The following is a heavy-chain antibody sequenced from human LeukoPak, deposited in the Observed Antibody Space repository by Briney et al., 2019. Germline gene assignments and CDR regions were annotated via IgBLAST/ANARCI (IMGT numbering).Heavy chain of an antibody. D-gene: IGHD3-22*01. CDR1: GYTFTGYY. V-gene: IGHV1-2*02. Sequence: ASVKVSCKASGYTFTGYYMHWVRQAPGQGLEWMGWINPNSGGTNYAQKFQGRVTMTRDTSISTAYMELSRLRSDDTAVYYCARPADVVIVAQIDYWGQGALVTVSS. CDR3: ARPADVVIVAQIDY. CDR2: INPNSGGT. J-gene: IGHJ4*02.